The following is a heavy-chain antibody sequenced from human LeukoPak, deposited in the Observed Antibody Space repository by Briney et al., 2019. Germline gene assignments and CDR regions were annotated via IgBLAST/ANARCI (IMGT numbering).Heavy chain of an antibody. CDR2: ISSSSSTI. V-gene: IGHV3-48*04. Sequence: GGSLRLSCAASGFTFSSYSMNWVRQAPGKGLEWVSYISSSSSTIYYADSVKGRFTISRDNAKNSLYLQMNSLRAEDTAVYYCASSSGWYSDYYYGMDVWGQGTTVTVSS. J-gene: IGHJ6*02. CDR1: GFTFSSYS. D-gene: IGHD6-19*01. CDR3: ASSSGWYSDYYYGMDV.